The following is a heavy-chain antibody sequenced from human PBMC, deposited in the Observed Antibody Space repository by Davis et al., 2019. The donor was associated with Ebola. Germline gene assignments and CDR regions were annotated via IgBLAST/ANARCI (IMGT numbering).Heavy chain of an antibody. V-gene: IGHV4-61*08. Sequence: MPSETLSLTCTVSGGSISSGGYYWSWIRQYPGKGLEWIGYIYYSGSTNYNPSLKSRVTISVDTSKNQFSLKLSSVTAADTAVYYCARIPPLGYWGQGTLVTVSS. CDR3: ARIPPLGY. CDR2: IYYSGST. J-gene: IGHJ4*02. CDR1: GGSISSGGYY.